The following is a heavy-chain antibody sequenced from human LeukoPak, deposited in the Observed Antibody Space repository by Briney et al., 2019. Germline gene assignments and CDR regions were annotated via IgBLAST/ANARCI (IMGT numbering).Heavy chain of an antibody. D-gene: IGHD6-19*01. CDR3: ARGIAVAGTLSINWFDP. J-gene: IGHJ5*02. V-gene: IGHV1-18*01. CDR1: GYTFTSYG. Sequence: ASVKVSFKASGYTFTSYGISWVRQALGQGLEWMGWISAYNGNTNYAQKLQGRVTMTTDTSTSTAYMELRSLRSDDTAVYYCARGIAVAGTLSINWFDPWGQGTLVTASS. CDR2: ISAYNGNT.